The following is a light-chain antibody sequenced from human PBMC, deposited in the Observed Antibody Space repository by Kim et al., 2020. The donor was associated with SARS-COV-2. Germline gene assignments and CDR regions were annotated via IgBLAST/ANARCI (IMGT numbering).Light chain of an antibody. V-gene: IGKV3-11*01. J-gene: IGKJ4*01. CDR1: QSVSKY. Sequence: SPGDRATPSCRASQSVSKYLAWYQQEPGQAPRRLIYDTSIRATGIPARFSGSGSGTDFTLTISSLDPEDFAVYYCQPRAKWPPLTFGGGTKVDIK. CDR3: QPRAKWPPLT. CDR2: DTS.